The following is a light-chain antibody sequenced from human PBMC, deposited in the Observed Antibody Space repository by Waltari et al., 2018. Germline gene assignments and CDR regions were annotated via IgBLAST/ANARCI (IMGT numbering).Light chain of an antibody. CDR3: ASYTSAYTVL. CDR1: RSDIGYYNF. Sequence: QSGLTQPASVSGSPGQSITISCTGTRSDIGYYNFVSWYQQHPGKAPKLVIFDVSRVPSGVSHLFSGSKSVSTASLTISGLQAEDEAAYYCASYTSAYTVLFGGGTKVTVL. J-gene: IGLJ2*01. V-gene: IGLV2-14*03. CDR2: DVS.